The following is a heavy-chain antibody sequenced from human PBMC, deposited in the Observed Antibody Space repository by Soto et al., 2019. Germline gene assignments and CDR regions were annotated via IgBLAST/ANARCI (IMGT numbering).Heavy chain of an antibody. Sequence: EVQLLESGGGLVQPGGSLRLSCAASGFTFSNYAMTWVRQAPGKGLEWVSVITGSGGGTYFVDSVKGRFTISRDNSKNTVYLQTNSLRAEDTAVYYCETRPLTAAGFDYWGQGPLVTVSS. J-gene: IGHJ4*02. CDR2: ITGSGGGT. CDR1: GFTFSNYA. CDR3: ETRPLTAAGFDY. V-gene: IGHV3-23*01. D-gene: IGHD6-13*01.